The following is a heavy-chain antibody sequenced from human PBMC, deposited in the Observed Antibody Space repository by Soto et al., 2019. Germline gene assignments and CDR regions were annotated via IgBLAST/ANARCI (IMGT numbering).Heavy chain of an antibody. CDR2: ISPIFGTP. J-gene: IGHJ4*02. Sequence: QVQLVQSGAEVKKPGSSVTVSCKASGGTFSSYTISWVRQAPVQVLEWMAGISPIFGTPIYAQKFQDRVTITADDSTMTAYMEMNRLTSEDRAVYYCARVVVGSRLSLDDWGQGTLVTISS. CDR3: ARVVVGSRLSLDD. D-gene: IGHD1-26*01. CDR1: GGTFSSYT. V-gene: IGHV1-69*01.